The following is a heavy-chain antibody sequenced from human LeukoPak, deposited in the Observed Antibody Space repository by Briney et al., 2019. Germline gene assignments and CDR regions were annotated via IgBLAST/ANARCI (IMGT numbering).Heavy chain of an antibody. D-gene: IGHD4-11*01. V-gene: IGHV1-8*03. J-gene: IGHJ6*03. CDR3: ARVSTDYSRFYYYMDV. CDR1: GYTFTSYD. CDR2: MNPNSGDT. Sequence: GASVKVSCKASGYTFTSYDIHWVRQATGQGLEWMGWMNPNSGDTGYAQKFQGRVTITRNTSIGTAYMELSNLRPEDTAVYYCARVSTDYSRFYYYMDVWGKGTTVTVSS.